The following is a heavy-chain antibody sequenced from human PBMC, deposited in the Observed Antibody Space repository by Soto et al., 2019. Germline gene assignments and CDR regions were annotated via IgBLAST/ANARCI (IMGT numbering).Heavy chain of an antibody. CDR2: IYYSGST. Sequence: SETLSLTCTVSGGSISSGGYYWSWIRQHPGKGLEWIGYIYYSGSTYYNPSLKSRVTISVDTSKNQFSLKLSSVNAADTAVYYCARGFSAYYDSSGYYYDSYYFDYRGKGTLVTVSS. CDR3: ARGFSAYYDSSGYYYDSYYFDY. D-gene: IGHD3-22*01. V-gene: IGHV4-31*03. CDR1: GGSISSGGYY. J-gene: IGHJ4*02.